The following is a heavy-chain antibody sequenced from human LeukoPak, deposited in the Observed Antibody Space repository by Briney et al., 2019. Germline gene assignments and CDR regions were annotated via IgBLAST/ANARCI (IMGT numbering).Heavy chain of an antibody. CDR2: IYYSGST. D-gene: IGHD5-12*01. Sequence: PSETLSLTCTVSGGSISSYYWSWIRQPPGKGLEWIGYIYYSGSTNYNPSLKSRVTISVDTSKNQFSLKLSSVTAADTAVHYCARQTMVATFDYWGQGTLVTVSS. CDR3: ARQTMVATFDY. J-gene: IGHJ4*02. V-gene: IGHV4-59*08. CDR1: GGSISSYY.